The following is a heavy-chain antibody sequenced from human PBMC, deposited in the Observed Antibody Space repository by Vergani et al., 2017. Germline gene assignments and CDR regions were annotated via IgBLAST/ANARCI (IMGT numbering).Heavy chain of an antibody. V-gene: IGHV1-69-2*01. J-gene: IGHJ6*02. CDR2: VDPEDGDA. CDR1: GYTFTDQY. D-gene: IGHD3-16*01. CDR3: ATSTYVRGILRSDRFHGLDV. Sequence: EVRLVQSGAEIKKPGATVRVSCKASGYTFTDQYIHWVQQAPGKGLEWMGLVDPEDGDAIYADNFQGRVTLIADTSTDTAFMEMSGLSSEDTAVFFCATSTYVRGILRSDRFHGLDVWVQGTTVTVSS.